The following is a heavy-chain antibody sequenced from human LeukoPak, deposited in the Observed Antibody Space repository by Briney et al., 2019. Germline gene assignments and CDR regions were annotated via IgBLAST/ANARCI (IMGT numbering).Heavy chain of an antibody. J-gene: IGHJ4*02. V-gene: IGHV4-31*03. CDR3: VRAGGFFSPFGY. CDR2: IYYSGST. CDR1: GGSISSGGYY. Sequence: SETLSLTCTVSGGSISSGGYYWSWIRQHPGKGLEWIGYIYYSGSTYYNPSLKSRVTISVDTSKNQFSLKLSSVTAADTAVYYCVRAGGFFSPFGYWGQGTLVTVSS. D-gene: IGHD3-16*01.